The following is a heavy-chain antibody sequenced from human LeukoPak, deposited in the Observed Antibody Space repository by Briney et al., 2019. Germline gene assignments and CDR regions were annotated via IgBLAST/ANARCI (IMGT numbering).Heavy chain of an antibody. CDR3: TKAQLPRHEPGNFYFDY. CDR2: VSYDESRI. J-gene: IGHJ4*02. CDR1: GFTFSTYG. V-gene: IGHV3-30*18. D-gene: IGHD1-14*01. Sequence: GGSLRLSCAASGFTFSTYGMHWVRQAPGKGLEWVAVVSYDESRIYYADSVKGRFTISRDNSKDTVFLHMNSLRSDDTAVYYCTKAQLPRHEPGNFYFDYWGQGILVTVSS.